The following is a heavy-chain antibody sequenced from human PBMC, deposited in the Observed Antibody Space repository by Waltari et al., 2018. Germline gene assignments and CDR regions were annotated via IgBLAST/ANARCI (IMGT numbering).Heavy chain of an antibody. J-gene: IGHJ5*02. CDR1: GFSFSSYA. Sequence: EVQLVESGGGLVQPGGSLRLSCTASGFSFSSYAMHWVRQAPGKGREYFSAISGNGGSIYYADSVKGRFTISRDNAKNMLYLQMGSLRAEDMAVYYCARDGRPYGGPNWFDPWGQGTLVTVSS. CDR3: ARDGRPYGGPNWFDP. CDR2: ISGNGGSI. V-gene: IGHV3-64*07. D-gene: IGHD3-10*01.